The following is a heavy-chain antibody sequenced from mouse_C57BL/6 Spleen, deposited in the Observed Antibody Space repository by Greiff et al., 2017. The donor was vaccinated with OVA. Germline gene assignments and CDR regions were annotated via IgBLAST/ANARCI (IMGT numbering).Heavy chain of an antibody. CDR1: GYTFTSYW. V-gene: IGHV1-52*01. Sequence: QVQLQQPGAELVRPGSSVKLSCKASGYTFTSYWMHRVKQRPIQGLEWIGNIDPSDSETHYNQKFKDKATLTVDKSSSTAYMQLSSLTSEDSAVYYGARAPTTVVRDWYFDVWGTGTTVTVSS. D-gene: IGHD1-1*01. J-gene: IGHJ1*03. CDR3: ARAPTTVVRDWYFDV. CDR2: IDPSDSET.